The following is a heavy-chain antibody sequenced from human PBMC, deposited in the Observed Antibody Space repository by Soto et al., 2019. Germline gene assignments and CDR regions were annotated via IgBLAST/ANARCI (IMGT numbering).Heavy chain of an antibody. Sequence: EVQLVESGGGLVKPGGSLRLSCAASGFTFSSYSMNWVRQAPGKGLEWVSSISSSSSYIYYADSVKGRFTISRDNAKNSLYLQMNGLRAEDTAVYYCARDPYCSGGSCYHDAFDIWGQGTMVTVSS. J-gene: IGHJ3*02. CDR2: ISSSSSYI. CDR3: ARDPYCSGGSCYHDAFDI. V-gene: IGHV3-21*01. CDR1: GFTFSSYS. D-gene: IGHD2-15*01.